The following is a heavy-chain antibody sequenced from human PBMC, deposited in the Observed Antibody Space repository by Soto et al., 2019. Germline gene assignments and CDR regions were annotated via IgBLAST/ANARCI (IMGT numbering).Heavy chain of an antibody. V-gene: IGHV3-30*18. Sequence: QVQLVESGGGVVQPGRSLRLSCAASGFTFSSYGMHWVRQAPGKGPEWVAVISYDGSNKYYADSVKGRFTISRDNSNNTRYLQMNRLRAEDTAVYYCAKDKVPVVVTAPFDYWGQGTLVTVSS. D-gene: IGHD2-21*02. CDR3: AKDKVPVVVTAPFDY. J-gene: IGHJ4*02. CDR1: GFTFSSYG. CDR2: ISYDGSNK.